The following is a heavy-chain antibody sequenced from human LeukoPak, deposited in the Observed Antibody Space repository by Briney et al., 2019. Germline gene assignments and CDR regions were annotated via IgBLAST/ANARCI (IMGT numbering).Heavy chain of an antibody. CDR1: GFTFSSYA. Sequence: PGRSLRLSCAASGFTFSSYAMTWVRQAPGKGLEWVSTVSVSGGTTHYADSVKGRFTISRDNSKNTLYLQMNSLRAEDTAVYYCAKGLYYYDSSGYYVFDYWGQGTLVTVSS. CDR2: VSVSGGTT. V-gene: IGHV3-23*01. J-gene: IGHJ4*02. CDR3: AKGLYYYDSSGYYVFDY. D-gene: IGHD3-22*01.